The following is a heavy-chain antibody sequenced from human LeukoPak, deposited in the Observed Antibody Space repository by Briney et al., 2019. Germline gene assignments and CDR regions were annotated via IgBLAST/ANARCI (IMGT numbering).Heavy chain of an antibody. CDR2: INHGGST. J-gene: IGHJ3*02. Sequence: PSGTLSLTCAVYGGSFSGYFWSWIRRPPGKGLEWIGEINHGGSTNYNPSLKSRVIISVDTSKKQFSLNLSSVTAADTAVYHCARGPVGGAFDIWGQGTVVTVSS. CDR1: GGSFSGYF. CDR3: ARGPVGGAFDI. D-gene: IGHD1-26*01. V-gene: IGHV4-34*01.